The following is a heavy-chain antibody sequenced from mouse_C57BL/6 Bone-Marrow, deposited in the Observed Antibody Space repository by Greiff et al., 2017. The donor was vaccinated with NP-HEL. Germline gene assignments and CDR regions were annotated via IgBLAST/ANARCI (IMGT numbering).Heavy chain of an antibody. J-gene: IGHJ1*03. CDR2: IYPGDGDT. D-gene: IGHD4-1*01. CDR1: GYAFSSSW. V-gene: IGHV1-82*01. CDR3: ARRANWDRDWYFDV. Sequence: QVQLKESGPELVKPGASVKISCKASGYAFSSSWMNWVKQRPGKGLEWIGRIYPGDGDTNYNGKFKGKATLTADKSSSTAYMQLSSLTSEDSAVYFCARRANWDRDWYFDVWGTGTTVTVSS.